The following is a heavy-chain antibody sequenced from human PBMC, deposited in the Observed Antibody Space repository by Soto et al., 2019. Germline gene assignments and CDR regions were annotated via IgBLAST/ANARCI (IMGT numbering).Heavy chain of an antibody. CDR3: AKRAGCSGGSCQTGHFDL. CDR1: GFTFSSYA. D-gene: IGHD2-15*01. J-gene: IGHJ2*01. Sequence: EVQLLESGGGLVQPGGSLRLSCAASGFTFSSYAMSWVRQAPGKGLEWVSAISGSGGSTYYADSVKGRFTISRDNSKNTLYLQMNSLRAEDTAVYYCAKRAGCSGGSCQTGHFDLWGRGTLVTVSS. V-gene: IGHV3-23*01. CDR2: ISGSGGST.